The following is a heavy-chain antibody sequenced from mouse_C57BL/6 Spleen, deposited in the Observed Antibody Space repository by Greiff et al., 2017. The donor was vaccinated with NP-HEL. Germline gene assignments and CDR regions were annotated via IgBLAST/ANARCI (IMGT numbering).Heavy chain of an antibody. V-gene: IGHV1-26*01. Sequence: EVQLQQSGPELVKPGASVKISCKASGYTFTDYYMNWVKQSHGKSLEWIGDINPNNGGTSYNQKFKGKATLTVAKSSSTAYMELRSLTSEDSAVYYCARTWYSNYDAMDYWGQGTSVTVSS. CDR3: ARTWYSNYDAMDY. CDR2: INPNNGGT. J-gene: IGHJ4*01. CDR1: GYTFTDYY. D-gene: IGHD2-5*01.